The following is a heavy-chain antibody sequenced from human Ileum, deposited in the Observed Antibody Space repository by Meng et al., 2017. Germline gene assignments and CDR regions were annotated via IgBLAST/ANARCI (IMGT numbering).Heavy chain of an antibody. J-gene: IGHJ4*02. D-gene: IGHD3-10*01. CDR3: ARGVVSGSHYNTY. Sequence: QVQLQESGPGLVKPSGTMSLTCAVSGGSISSSIWCSWVRQPPEKGLEWIGEIHQSGTTNYSPSLKSRLTISVDKSKNQFSLKLQSVTAADTAVYFCARGVVSGSHYNTYWGQGILVTVSS. CDR1: GGSISSSIW. CDR2: IHQSGTT. V-gene: IGHV4-4*02.